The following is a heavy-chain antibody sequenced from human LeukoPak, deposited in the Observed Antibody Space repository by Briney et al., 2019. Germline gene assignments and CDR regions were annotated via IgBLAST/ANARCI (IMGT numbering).Heavy chain of an antibody. CDR3: ARVVPDLNWFDP. Sequence: ASVKVSCKASGYTFTGYYMHWVRQAPGQGLGWMGWINPNSGGTNYAQKFQGRVTITRDTSISTAYMELSRMRSDDTAVYSCARVVPDLNWFDPWGQGTLVTVSS. CDR2: INPNSGGT. CDR1: GYTFTGYY. J-gene: IGHJ5*02. D-gene: IGHD2-2*01. V-gene: IGHV1-2*02.